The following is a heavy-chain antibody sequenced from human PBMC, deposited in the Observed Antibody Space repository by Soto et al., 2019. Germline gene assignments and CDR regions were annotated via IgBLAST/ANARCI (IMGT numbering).Heavy chain of an antibody. CDR2: ISAYNGNT. CDR3: ARYSGYDDYVDD. V-gene: IGHV1-18*04. J-gene: IGHJ4*02. Sequence: QVQLVQSGAEVKKPGASVKVSCKASGYTFTSYGISWVRQAPGQGLEWMGWISAYNGNTNYAQKLQGRVTMTTDTYTNTASMELRSLRSDDTAVYYCARYSGYDDYVDDWGQGTLVTVAS. CDR1: GYTFTSYG. D-gene: IGHD5-12*01.